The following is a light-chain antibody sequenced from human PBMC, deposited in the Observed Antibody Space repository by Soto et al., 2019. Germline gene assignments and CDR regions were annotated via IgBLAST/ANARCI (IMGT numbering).Light chain of an antibody. V-gene: IGKV3-15*01. Sequence: EIVMTQSRATLSVSPGERATLSCRASQSVTDNLAWYQQKPGQAPRLLIYGASTRATGIPARFSGSGSGTEFTLTISRLQSEDFAVYYCQQYNNWPPWTFGQGTKVEIK. CDR2: GAS. J-gene: IGKJ1*01. CDR3: QQYNNWPPWT. CDR1: QSVTDN.